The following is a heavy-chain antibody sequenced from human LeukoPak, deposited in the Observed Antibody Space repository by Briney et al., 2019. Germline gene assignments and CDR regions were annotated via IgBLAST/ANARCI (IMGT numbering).Heavy chain of an antibody. Sequence: GASVKVSCKASGGTFSSYAISWVRRAPGQGLEWMGGIIPIFGTANYAQKFQGRVTITADKSTSTAYMELSSLRSEDTAVYYCARVHPPIVPAASFDPWGQGTLVTVSS. J-gene: IGHJ5*02. D-gene: IGHD2-2*01. CDR1: GGTFSSYA. CDR2: IIPIFGTA. V-gene: IGHV1-69*06. CDR3: ARVHPPIVPAASFDP.